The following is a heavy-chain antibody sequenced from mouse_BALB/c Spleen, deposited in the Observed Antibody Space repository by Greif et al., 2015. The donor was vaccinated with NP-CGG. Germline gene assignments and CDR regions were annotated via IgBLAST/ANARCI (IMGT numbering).Heavy chain of an antibody. CDR2: IDTSDSYT. Sequence: VKLQESGAELVMPGASVKMSCKASGYTFTDYWMHWVKQRPGQGLEWIGAIDTSDSYTSYNQKFKGKATLTVDESSSTAYMQLSSLTSEDSAVYYCARWGNWDFDYWGQGTTLTVSS. J-gene: IGHJ2*01. CDR1: GYTFTDYW. V-gene: IGHV1-69*01. D-gene: IGHD4-1*01. CDR3: ARWGNWDFDY.